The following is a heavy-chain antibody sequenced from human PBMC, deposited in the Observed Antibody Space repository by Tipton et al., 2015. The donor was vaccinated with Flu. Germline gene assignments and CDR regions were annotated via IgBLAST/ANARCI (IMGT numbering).Heavy chain of an antibody. J-gene: IGHJ4*02. CDR2: IYYSGST. Sequence: TLSLTCTVSGGSISSYYWGWIRQPPGKGLEWIGYIYYSGSTNYNPSLKSRVAISVDTSKNQFSLKLSSVTAADTAVYYCAGSMYYYASSGYTGGQGTLVTVSS. CDR1: GGSISSYY. D-gene: IGHD3-22*01. CDR3: AGSMYYYASSGYT. V-gene: IGHV4-59*07.